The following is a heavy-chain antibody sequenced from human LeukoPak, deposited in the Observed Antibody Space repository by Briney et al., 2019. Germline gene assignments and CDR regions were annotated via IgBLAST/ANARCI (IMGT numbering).Heavy chain of an antibody. Sequence: ASVKVSCRASGYTFTGYYMHWVRQAPGQGLEWMGWINPNSGGTNYAQKFQGRVTMTRDTSISTAYMELSRLRSDDTAVYYCARDRFLEWLAYYYYYMDVWGKGTTVTVSS. D-gene: IGHD3-3*01. V-gene: IGHV1-2*02. CDR1: GYTFTGYY. CDR3: ARDRFLEWLAYYYYYMDV. J-gene: IGHJ6*03. CDR2: INPNSGGT.